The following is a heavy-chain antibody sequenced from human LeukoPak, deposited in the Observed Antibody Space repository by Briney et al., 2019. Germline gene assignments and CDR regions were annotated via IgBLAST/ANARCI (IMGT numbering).Heavy chain of an antibody. CDR2: MSTDGSST. CDR1: GFTFSSYW. J-gene: IGHJ4*02. Sequence: GGSLRLSCGASGFTFSSYWMHWVRQAPGKGLVWVSSMSTDGSSTTYAESVRGRFTISRDNAKNTLYLQMNSLRAEDTAVYYCARGAHVLMVYAPFDYWGQGTLVTVSS. CDR3: ARGAHVLMVYAPFDY. V-gene: IGHV3-74*03. D-gene: IGHD2-8*01.